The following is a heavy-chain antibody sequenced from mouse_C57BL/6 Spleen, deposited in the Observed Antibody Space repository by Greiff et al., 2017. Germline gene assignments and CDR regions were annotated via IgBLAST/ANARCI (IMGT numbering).Heavy chain of an antibody. D-gene: IGHD2-4*01. V-gene: IGHV1-85*01. Sequence: QVQLQQSGPELVKPGASVKLSCKASGYTFTSYDINWVKQRPGQGLEWIGWIYPRDGSTKYNEKFKGKATLTVDTSSSTAYMELHSLTSEDSAVYFCARDDYDGYWYFDVWGTGTTVTVSS. CDR2: IYPRDGST. CDR1: GYTFTSYD. J-gene: IGHJ1*03. CDR3: ARDDYDGYWYFDV.